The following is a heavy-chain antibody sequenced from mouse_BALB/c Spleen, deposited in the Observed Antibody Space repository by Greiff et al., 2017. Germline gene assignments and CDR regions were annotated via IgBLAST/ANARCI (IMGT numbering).Heavy chain of an antibody. V-gene: IGHV2-6-4*01. CDR3: ARGGIGYAMGY. J-gene: IGHJ4*01. CDR1: GFTLSSYS. CDR2: ICGGGST. D-gene: IGHD1-1*02. Sequence: VQLQQSGPGLVAPSQCLSISCTVSGFTLSSYSVHWVRQPPGQGLEWLGMICGGGSTDYNSALKCRLSISKDNSKSHVFLKMNSLRTDDTAMYYCARGGIGYAMGYWGQGTSVTVSS.